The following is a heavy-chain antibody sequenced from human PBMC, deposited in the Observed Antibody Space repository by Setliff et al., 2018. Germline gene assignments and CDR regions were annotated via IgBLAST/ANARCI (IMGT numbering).Heavy chain of an antibody. CDR2: VHFTGRT. J-gene: IGHJ4*02. CDR1: GASIRNFY. D-gene: IGHD6-19*01. CDR3: ARKVEQWLTPHFDY. Sequence: SETLSLTCNVSGASIRNFYWTWIRQPPGKGLEWIGYVHFTGRTNYNPSLKSRVTMSVDESKSQFSLRLSSVTAADTAVYYCARKVEQWLTPHFDYWGQGALVTAPQ. V-gene: IGHV4-59*01.